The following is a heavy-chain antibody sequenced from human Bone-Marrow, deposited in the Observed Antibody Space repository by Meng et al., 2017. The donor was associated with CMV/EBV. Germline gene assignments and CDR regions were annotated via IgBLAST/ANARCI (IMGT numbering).Heavy chain of an antibody. Sequence: GESLKISCAASGFTFSSYAMSWVRQAPGKGLEWVSVIYSGGSSTYYADSVKGRFTISRDNSKNTLYLQMNSLRAEDTAVYYCARDARKSYYDFWSGYYNKHYYYYGMDVWGQGTTVTVSS. D-gene: IGHD3-3*01. J-gene: IGHJ6*02. V-gene: IGHV3-23*03. CDR1: GFTFSSYA. CDR2: IYSGGSST. CDR3: ARDARKSYYDFWSGYYNKHYYYYGMDV.